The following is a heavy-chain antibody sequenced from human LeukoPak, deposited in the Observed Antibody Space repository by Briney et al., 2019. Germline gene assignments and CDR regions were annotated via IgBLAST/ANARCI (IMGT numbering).Heavy chain of an antibody. J-gene: IGHJ4*02. CDR2: ISGSGGST. CDR1: GITLSNYG. D-gene: IGHD3-22*01. V-gene: IGHV3-23*01. Sequence: PGGSLRLSCVVSGITLSNYGMSWVRQAPGKGLEWVAGISGSGGSTNYADSVKGRFTISRDNPKNTQYLQMNSLRAEDTAVYFCAKRGVVIRVILVGFHKEAYYFDSWGQGALVTVSS. CDR3: AKRGVVIRVILVGFHKEAYYFDS.